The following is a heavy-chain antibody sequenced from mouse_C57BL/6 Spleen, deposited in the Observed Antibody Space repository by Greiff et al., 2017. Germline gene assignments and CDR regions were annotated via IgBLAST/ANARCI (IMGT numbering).Heavy chain of an antibody. J-gene: IGHJ4*01. Sequence: VQLQQSGPELVKPGASVKISCKASGYTFTDYYMNWVKQSHGKSLEWIGDINPNNGGTSYNQKFKGKATLTVDKSSSTAYMELRSLTSEDSAVYYCARRGNSSYYAMDYWGQGTSVTVSS. CDR3: ARRGNSSYYAMDY. D-gene: IGHD2-1*01. V-gene: IGHV1-26*01. CDR2: INPNNGGT. CDR1: GYTFTDYY.